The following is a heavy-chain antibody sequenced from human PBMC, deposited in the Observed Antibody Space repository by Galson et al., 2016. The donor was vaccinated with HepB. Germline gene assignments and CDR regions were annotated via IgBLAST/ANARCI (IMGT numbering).Heavy chain of an antibody. CDR2: VYYSGST. J-gene: IGHJ5*02. D-gene: IGHD1-1*01. V-gene: IGHV4-31*03. CDR3: ARDIRYPRGGWVDP. Sequence: TLSLTCTVSGGSISSGGYYWSWIRQHPGKGLEWIGHVYYSGSTYYNPSLKSRVTISVDTSKNQFSLNLSSVTAADTAVYYCARDIRYPRGGWVDPWGQGTLVTVSS. CDR1: GGSISSGGYY.